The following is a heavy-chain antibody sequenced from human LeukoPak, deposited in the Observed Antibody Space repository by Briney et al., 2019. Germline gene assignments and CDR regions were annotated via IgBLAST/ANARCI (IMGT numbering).Heavy chain of an antibody. V-gene: IGHV3-23*01. CDR2: IRIGGGGT. CDR3: ARCMVLSQGWCNWFDP. J-gene: IGHJ5*02. D-gene: IGHD6-13*01. Sequence: GGSLRLSCAASGFDLTTYAMTWVSQAPAKGLEWVSSIRIGGGGTHYADSVKGRFTISRDNSENTLHLQMNNPTVEDTARYFCARCMVLSQGWCNWFDPWGQGTLVTVSS. CDR1: GFDLTTYA.